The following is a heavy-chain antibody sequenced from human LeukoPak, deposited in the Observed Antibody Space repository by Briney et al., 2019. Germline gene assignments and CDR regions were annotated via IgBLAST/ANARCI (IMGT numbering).Heavy chain of an antibody. D-gene: IGHD5-24*01. Sequence: GGSLRLSCAASGFTFISYIMNWVRQAPGKGLEWVSCISSTSSYRYYAGSVKGRFTISRDNAKNSLYLQMNSLRAEDTAVYYCASSTDGYNLETGGVDHWGQGTLVTVSS. J-gene: IGHJ4*02. CDR2: ISSTSSYR. CDR1: GFTFISYI. V-gene: IGHV3-21*01. CDR3: ASSTDGYNLETGGVDH.